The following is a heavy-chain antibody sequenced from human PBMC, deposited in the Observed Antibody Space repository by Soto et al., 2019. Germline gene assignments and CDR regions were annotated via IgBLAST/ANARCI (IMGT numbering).Heavy chain of an antibody. D-gene: IGHD3-22*01. CDR1: GFTFSSYS. CDR2: ISSSSSYI. CDR3: ARFERYYYDSSGYYPFDY. Sequence: PGGSLRLSCAASGFTFSSYSMNWVRQAPGKGLEWVSSISSSSSYIYYADSVKGRFTISRDNAKNSLYLQMNSLRAEDTAVYYCARFERYYYDSSGYYPFDYWGQGTLVTVS. V-gene: IGHV3-21*01. J-gene: IGHJ4*02.